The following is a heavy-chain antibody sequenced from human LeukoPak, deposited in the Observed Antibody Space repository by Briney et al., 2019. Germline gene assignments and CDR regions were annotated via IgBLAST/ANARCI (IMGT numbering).Heavy chain of an antibody. CDR2: ISSSSSYI. V-gene: IGHV3-21*01. J-gene: IGHJ4*02. CDR1: GFTFSSYS. CDR3: ARDFIFRQQLVDY. D-gene: IGHD6-13*01. Sequence: GGSLRLSCAASGFTFSSYSMNWDRQAPGKGLEWVSSISSSSSYIYYADSVKGRFTISRDNAKNSLYLQMNSLRAEDTAVYYCARDFIFRQQLVDYWGQGTLVTVSS.